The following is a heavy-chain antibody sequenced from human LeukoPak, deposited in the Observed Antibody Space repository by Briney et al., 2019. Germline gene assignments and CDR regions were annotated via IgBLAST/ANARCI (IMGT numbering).Heavy chain of an antibody. CDR1: GFIFSDYY. J-gene: IGHJ5*02. Sequence: GGSLRLSCAASGFIFSDYYMSWIRQAPGKGLEWVSYISSSSSYTNYADSVKGRFTISRDNAKNSLYLQMNSLRAEDTAVYYCARGVVPAATYNWFDPWGQGTLVTVSS. CDR2: ISSSSSYT. V-gene: IGHV3-11*06. D-gene: IGHD2-2*01. CDR3: ARGVVPAATYNWFDP.